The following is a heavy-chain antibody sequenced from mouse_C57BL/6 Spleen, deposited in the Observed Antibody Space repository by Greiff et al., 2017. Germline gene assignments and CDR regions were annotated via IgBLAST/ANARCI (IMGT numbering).Heavy chain of an antibody. V-gene: IGHV1-52*01. D-gene: IGHD1-1*01. CDR2: IDPSDSET. Sequence: QVQLQQSGAELVRPGSSVKLSCKASGYTFTSYWMHWVKQRPIQGLEWIGNIDPSDSETHYNQKFKDKATLTVDKSSSTAYMQLSSLTSEDSAVYYCARETTVVATYYFDYWGQGTTLTVSS. CDR1: GYTFTSYW. CDR3: ARETTVVATYYFDY. J-gene: IGHJ2*01.